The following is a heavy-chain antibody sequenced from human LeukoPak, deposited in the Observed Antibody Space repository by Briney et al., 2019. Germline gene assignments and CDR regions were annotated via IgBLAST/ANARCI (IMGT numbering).Heavy chain of an antibody. D-gene: IGHD6-19*01. CDR2: ISNDGSET. CDR1: GFSFSTYG. V-gene: IGHV3-30*02. J-gene: IGHJ4*02. Sequence: GGSLRLSCEASGFSFSTYGMHWVRQAPGKGLDWVSYISNDGSETNHADSVKGRFTISRDNSKNTLYLQMNSLRAEDTALYYCAKDIDSSGFNNALDYWGQGTLVTVSS. CDR3: AKDIDSSGFNNALDY.